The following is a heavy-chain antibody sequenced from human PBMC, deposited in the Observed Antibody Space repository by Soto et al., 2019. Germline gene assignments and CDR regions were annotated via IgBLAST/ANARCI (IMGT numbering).Heavy chain of an antibody. V-gene: IGHV1-46*03. CDR2: INHSGGTT. Sequence: QVQLVQSGAEVKKPGASVKVSCTASGYSFTIYYIHWVRQAPGQGLEWMGIINHSGGTTNYAQKFQGRVTMTRDTSTSTVYMELSSLRSEDTAVYYCATHSDADWYFGLGGRGTLVTVSS. D-gene: IGHD2-2*01. J-gene: IGHJ2*01. CDR1: GYSFTIYY. CDR3: ATHSDADWYFGL.